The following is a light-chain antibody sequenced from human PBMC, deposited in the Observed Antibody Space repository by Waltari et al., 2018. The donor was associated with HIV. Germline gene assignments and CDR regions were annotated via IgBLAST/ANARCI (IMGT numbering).Light chain of an antibody. CDR2: AAS. Sequence: DIQMTQSPSSLSASVGDRVTITCRASQNIRKYLNWYQQKPGKTPELLVFAASNLQSGVPSRFRGSGSGTDFTLTISSLQREDFATYYCQQSYSTHQTFGQGTKVEIK. V-gene: IGKV1-39*01. J-gene: IGKJ1*01. CDR1: QNIRKY. CDR3: QQSYSTHQT.